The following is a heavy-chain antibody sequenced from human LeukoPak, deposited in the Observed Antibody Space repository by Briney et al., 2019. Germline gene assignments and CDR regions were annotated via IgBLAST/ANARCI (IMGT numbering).Heavy chain of an antibody. CDR1: GGTFSSYA. Sequence: ASVKVSCKASGGTFSSYAISWVRQAPGQGLEWMGGIIPIFGTANYAQKFQGRVTITTDESTSTAYMELRSLRSDDTAVYYCARDNTYYYDSSGYPAYWFDPWGQGTLVTVSS. V-gene: IGHV1-69*05. D-gene: IGHD3-22*01. J-gene: IGHJ5*02. CDR3: ARDNTYYYDSSGYPAYWFDP. CDR2: IIPIFGTA.